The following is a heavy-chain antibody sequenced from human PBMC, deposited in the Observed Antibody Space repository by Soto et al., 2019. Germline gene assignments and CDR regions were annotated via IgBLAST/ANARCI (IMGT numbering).Heavy chain of an antibody. CDR1: GFTFSSYG. V-gene: IGHV3-33*01. J-gene: IGHJ6*03. CDR3: ARDPGTIFGVAYYMDV. D-gene: IGHD3-3*01. CDR2: IWYDGSNK. Sequence: GGSLRLSCAASGFTFSSYGMHWVRQAPGKGLEWVAVIWYDGSNKYYADSVKGRFTISRDNSKNTLYLQMNSLRAEDTAVYYCARDPGTIFGVAYYMDVWGKGTTVTVSS.